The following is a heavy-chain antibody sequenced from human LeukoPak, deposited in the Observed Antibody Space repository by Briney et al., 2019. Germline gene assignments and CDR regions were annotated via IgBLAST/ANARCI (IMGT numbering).Heavy chain of an antibody. CDR3: AREYNSGWYFDY. V-gene: IGHV4-39*07. CDR1: GRSISSSYYY. J-gene: IGHJ4*02. CDR2: IYYSGST. D-gene: IGHD6-19*01. Sequence: PSETLSLTCTVSGRSISSSYYYWGWIRQPPGKGLEWIGSIYYSGSTYYNPSLKSRVTISVDTSKNQFSLKLRSVTAADTAVYYCAREYNSGWYFDYWGQGTLVTVSS.